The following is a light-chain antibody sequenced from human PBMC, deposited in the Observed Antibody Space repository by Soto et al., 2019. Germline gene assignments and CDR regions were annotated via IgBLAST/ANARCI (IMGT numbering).Light chain of an antibody. V-gene: IGKV3D-15*01. CDR2: GAS. Sequence: EIVMTQSPATLSVPPGERATFSCRASQSVSSNLAWYQQKPGQALRLLIYGASTRATGIPARFSGSGSGTEFTLTISSLQSEDFAVYYCQQYNKWPAITFGQGTKVDIK. J-gene: IGKJ1*01. CDR3: QQYNKWPAIT. CDR1: QSVSSN.